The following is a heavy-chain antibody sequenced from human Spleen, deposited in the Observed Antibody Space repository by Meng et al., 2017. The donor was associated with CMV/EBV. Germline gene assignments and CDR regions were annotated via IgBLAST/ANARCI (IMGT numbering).Heavy chain of an antibody. V-gene: IGHV3-33*06. CDR1: GLTLSSYS. D-gene: IGHD3-3*01. J-gene: IGHJ5*02. CDR3: AKGPTDFWSGYYIVS. Sequence: GGSLRLSCAASGLTLSSYSMNWVRQAPGKGLQWVALMWYDGSNEYYADSVQGRFTISRDNSKNTLYLQMNSLRAEDTAVYYCAKGPTDFWSGYYIVSWGQGTLVTVSS. CDR2: MWYDGSNE.